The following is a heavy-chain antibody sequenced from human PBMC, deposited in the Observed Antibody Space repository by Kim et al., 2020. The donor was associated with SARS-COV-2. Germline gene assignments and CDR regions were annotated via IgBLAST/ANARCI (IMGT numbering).Heavy chain of an antibody. CDR1: GGSISSSNW. J-gene: IGHJ4*02. CDR3: ARGSDIVVVPAAMSLFDY. Sequence: SETLSLTCAVSGGSISSSNWWSWVRQPPGKGLEWIGEIYHSGSTNYNPSLKSRVTISVDKSKNQFSLKLSSVTAADTAVYYCARGSDIVVVPAAMSLFDYWGQGTLVTVSS. V-gene: IGHV4-4*02. D-gene: IGHD2-2*01. CDR2: IYHSGST.